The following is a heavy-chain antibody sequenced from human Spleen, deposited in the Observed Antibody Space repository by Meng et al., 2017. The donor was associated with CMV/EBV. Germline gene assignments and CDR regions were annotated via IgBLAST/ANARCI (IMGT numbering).Heavy chain of an antibody. CDR1: GGSISSYY. V-gene: IGHV4-4*07. Sequence: VQLTESGPGLVKPSGPLSLPCPVSGGSISSYYWSWIRQPAGKGLEWIGRIYTSGSTNYNPSLKSRVTMSVDTSKNQFSLKLSSVTAADTAVYYCARVGGSRGPSPGVPHWFDPWGQGTLVTVSS. D-gene: IGHD3-16*01. CDR2: IYTSGST. J-gene: IGHJ5*02. CDR3: ARVGGSRGPSPGVPHWFDP.